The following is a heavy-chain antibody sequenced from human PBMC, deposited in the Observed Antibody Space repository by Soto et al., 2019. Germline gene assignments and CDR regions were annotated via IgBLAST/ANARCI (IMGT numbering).Heavy chain of an antibody. V-gene: IGHV3-23*01. J-gene: IGHJ4*02. CDR3: AKGSASTRPYYFDY. D-gene: IGHD6-6*01. CDR2: ITVSGGDT. CDR1: GFSFSSFV. Sequence: PGGSLRRSCEASGFSFSSFVMSWVRQSPGTGLEWVSAITVSGGDTYYADSVKGRFTISRDNSKNTLYLQMNSLRAEDTALYYCAKGSASTRPYYFDYWGQGTLVTVSS.